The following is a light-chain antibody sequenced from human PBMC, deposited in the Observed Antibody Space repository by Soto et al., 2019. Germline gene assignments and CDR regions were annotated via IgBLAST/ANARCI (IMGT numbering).Light chain of an antibody. CDR3: LQLDSYPYT. J-gene: IGKJ2*01. Sequence: DIQLTQSPSFLSASVGDRVTITCRASQGVSSYLAWFQRKPGKAPKLLIYGASTLQSGVPSRFSGSGSGAEFTLTISSLRPEDFATYHCLQLDSYPYTFGQGTKLEIK. CDR1: QGVSSY. CDR2: GAS. V-gene: IGKV1-9*01.